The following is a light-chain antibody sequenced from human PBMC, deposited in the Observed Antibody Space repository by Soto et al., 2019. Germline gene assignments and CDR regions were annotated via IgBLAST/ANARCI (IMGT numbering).Light chain of an antibody. CDR2: GAS. CDR3: QQYGTSPLT. J-gene: IGKJ4*01. CDR1: QRVRSSY. Sequence: EIVLTQSPGTLSLSPGERATLSCRASQRVRSSYLAWYQQKPGQAPRLLIYGASSRATGIPDRFSGSGSGTDFTLTIIRLEPEDFALYYCQQYGTSPLTFGGGAKVEIK. V-gene: IGKV3-20*01.